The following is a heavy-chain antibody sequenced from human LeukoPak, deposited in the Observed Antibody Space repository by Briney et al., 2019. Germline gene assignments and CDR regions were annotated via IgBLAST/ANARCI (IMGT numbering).Heavy chain of an antibody. CDR3: ARWGRYCSSTSCPFDP. Sequence: GGSLRLSCAASGFTFTDYYMSWIRQAPGRGLGWVSYISGSGTAIYYADSVTGRFTISRDNAKNSLYLQMNSLRAEDTAVYYCARWGRYCSSTSCPFDPWGQGTLVTVSS. CDR2: ISGSGTAI. CDR1: GFTFTDYY. V-gene: IGHV3-11*01. J-gene: IGHJ5*02. D-gene: IGHD2-2*01.